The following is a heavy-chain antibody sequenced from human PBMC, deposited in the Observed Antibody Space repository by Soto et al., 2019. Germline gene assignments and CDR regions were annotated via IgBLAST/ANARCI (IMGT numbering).Heavy chain of an antibody. CDR3: AKEVISDY. Sequence: SLRLSCAASGFTFSSYALSWVRQAPGKGLEWVSSMSGTGDRTYYADPVRGRFTISRDNSKNTLYLQMNSLRAEDTAIYYCAKEVISDYWGQGTLVTVSS. V-gene: IGHV3-23*01. CDR1: GFTFSSYA. D-gene: IGHD4-4*01. J-gene: IGHJ4*02. CDR2: MSGTGDRT.